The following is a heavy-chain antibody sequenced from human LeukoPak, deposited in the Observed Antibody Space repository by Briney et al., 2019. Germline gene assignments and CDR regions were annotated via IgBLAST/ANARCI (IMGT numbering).Heavy chain of an antibody. CDR3: ARGQNYYDSSGYYLASGYFDY. V-gene: IGHV4-39*07. J-gene: IGHJ4*02. Sequence: PSETLSLTCTVSGGSISSSSYYWGWIRQPPGKGLEWIGEINHSGSTNYNPSLKSRVTISVDTSKNQFSLKLSSVTAADTAVYYCARGQNYYDSSGYYLASGYFDYWGQGTLVTVSS. CDR1: GGSISSSSYY. D-gene: IGHD3-22*01. CDR2: INHSGST.